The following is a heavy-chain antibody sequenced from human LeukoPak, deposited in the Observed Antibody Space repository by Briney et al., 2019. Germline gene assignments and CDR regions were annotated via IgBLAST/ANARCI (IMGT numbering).Heavy chain of an antibody. CDR3: AKDGLLWFGEFMS. Sequence: GGSLRLSCAASGFTFSSYAMSWVRQAPGKGLEWVSLISGSGGSTYYADSVKGRFTISRDNSKNTLYLQMNSLRAEDTAVYYCAKDGLLWFGEFMSWGQGTLVTVSS. J-gene: IGHJ4*02. V-gene: IGHV3-23*01. CDR2: ISGSGGST. D-gene: IGHD3-10*01. CDR1: GFTFSSYA.